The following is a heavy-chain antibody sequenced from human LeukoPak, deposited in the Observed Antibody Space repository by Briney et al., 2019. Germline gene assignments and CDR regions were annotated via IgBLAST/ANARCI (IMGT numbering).Heavy chain of an antibody. Sequence: SETLSLTCTVSGVSIRSSSYYWSWIRQPPGKGLEWIGYIYYSGSTNYNPSLKSRVTISVDTSKNQFSLKLSSVTAADTAVYYCARGYGSGSYTLLGYYYYMDVWGKGTTVTVSS. CDR2: IYYSGST. V-gene: IGHV4-61*01. CDR1: GVSIRSSSYY. D-gene: IGHD3-10*01. J-gene: IGHJ6*03. CDR3: ARGYGSGSYTLLGYYYYMDV.